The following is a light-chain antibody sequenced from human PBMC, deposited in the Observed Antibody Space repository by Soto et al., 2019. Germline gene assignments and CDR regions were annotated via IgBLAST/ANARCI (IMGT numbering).Light chain of an antibody. CDR1: ESVSSH. J-gene: IGKJ1*01. CDR3: QHYDNWPRWA. V-gene: IGKV3-15*01. Sequence: EIVMTQSPATLSVSPGERATLSCRASESVSSHLAWYQQKPGQAPSLLIYGASTRATGVPARFSGSGSGTDFTLTITSLQSEDVGVYYCQHYDNWPRWAFGQGTKVDI. CDR2: GAS.